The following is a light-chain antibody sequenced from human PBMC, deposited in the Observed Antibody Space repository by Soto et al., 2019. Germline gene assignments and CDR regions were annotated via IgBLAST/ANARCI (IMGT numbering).Light chain of an antibody. CDR1: QSISSW. J-gene: IGKJ1*01. CDR2: DAS. CDR3: QQYNSYSWT. V-gene: IGKV1-5*01. Sequence: EIKMTQSPSTLSASVGDRVTITCRASQSISSWLAWYQQKPGKAPKLLIYDASSLESGVPSRFSGSGSGTEFTLTISSLQPDDFATYYCQQYNSYSWTFGQGTKVEIK.